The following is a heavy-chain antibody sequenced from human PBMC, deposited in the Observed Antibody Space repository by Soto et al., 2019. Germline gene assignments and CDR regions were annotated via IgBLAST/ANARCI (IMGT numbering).Heavy chain of an antibody. J-gene: IGHJ4*02. CDR2: IYYSGST. CDR1: GGSISNFF. V-gene: IGHV4-59*01. D-gene: IGHD5-18*01. CDR3: ARDNGYSYGALDY. Sequence: ASETLSLTCTVSGGSISNFFWDWIRQPPGKGLEWIGYIYYSGSTNYNPSLKSRVTISVDTSKNQFSLKLSSVTAADTAVYYCARDNGYSYGALDYWGQGTLVTVSS.